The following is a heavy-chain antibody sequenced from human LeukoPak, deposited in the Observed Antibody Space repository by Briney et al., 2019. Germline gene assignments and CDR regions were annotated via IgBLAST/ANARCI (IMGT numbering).Heavy chain of an antibody. CDR1: GGSFSGYY. J-gene: IGHJ5*02. CDR3: ARSPGLLLWFGELFCNWFDP. D-gene: IGHD3-10*01. Sequence: PSETLSLTCAVYGGSFSGYYWSWIRQPPGKGLEWIGEINHSGSTNYNPSLKSRVTISVDTSKNQFSLKLSSVTAADTAVYYCARSPGLLLWFGELFCNWFDPWGQGTLVTVSS. V-gene: IGHV4-34*01. CDR2: INHSGST.